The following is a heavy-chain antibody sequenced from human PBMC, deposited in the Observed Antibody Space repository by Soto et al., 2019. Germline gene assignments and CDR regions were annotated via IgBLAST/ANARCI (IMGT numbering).Heavy chain of an antibody. V-gene: IGHV3-30-3*01. CDR1: GFTFSSYA. CDR2: ISYDGSNK. J-gene: IGHJ4*02. CDR3: ARDSGGYGLDY. Sequence: QVQLVESGGGVVQPGRSLRLSCEASGFTFSSYAMHWVRQAPGKGLEWVAVISYDGSNKYYADSVKGRFTISRDNSKNTLYLQMNSMKAEDTAVYYCARDSGGYGLDYWGQGTLVTVSS. D-gene: IGHD5-12*01.